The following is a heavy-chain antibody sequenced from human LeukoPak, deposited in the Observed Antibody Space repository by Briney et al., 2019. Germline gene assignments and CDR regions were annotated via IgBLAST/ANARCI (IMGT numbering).Heavy chain of an antibody. CDR3: ARTSNRRSTFAFDI. V-gene: IGHV4-31*03. J-gene: IGHJ3*02. CDR1: GGSISSGGYY. Sequence: PSETLSLTCTVSGGSISSGGYYWSWIRQHPGKGLEWIGYIYYSGSTYYNPSLKSRVTISVDTSKNQFSLKLSSVTAADTAVYYCARTSNRRSTFAFDIWGQGTMVTVSS. CDR2: IYYSGST. D-gene: IGHD3-16*01.